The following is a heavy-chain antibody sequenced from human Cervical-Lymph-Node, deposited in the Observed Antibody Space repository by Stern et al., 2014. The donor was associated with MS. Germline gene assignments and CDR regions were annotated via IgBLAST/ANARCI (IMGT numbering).Heavy chain of an antibody. CDR3: ARIRGTARLIDY. D-gene: IGHD6-6*01. J-gene: IGHJ4*02. Sequence: QVTLRESGPALVKPTQTLTLTCTFSGFSLTTGGMCVTWIRQPPGQAPEWLGLIDWDGDKYYRTPLRARLTISKDTSKNQVVLTMTNMDPVDTATYYCARIRGTARLIDYWGQGTLVTVSS. V-gene: IGHV2-70*01. CDR2: IDWDGDK. CDR1: GFSLTTGGMC.